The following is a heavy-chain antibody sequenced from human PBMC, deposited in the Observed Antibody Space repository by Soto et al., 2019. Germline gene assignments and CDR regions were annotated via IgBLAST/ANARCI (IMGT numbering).Heavy chain of an antibody. D-gene: IGHD6-19*01. J-gene: IGHJ3*02. CDR2: IYSGGST. CDR3: LRATGLVERDFYI. CDR1: GFTVRSNY. Sequence: GGSLRLSCAASGFTVRSNYMSWVRQAPGKGLEWVSVIYSGGSTYYADSVKGRFTISRDNSKNTQYLQMNSLRAEDTAVYYCLRATGLVERDFYICGQRTAVPVSS. V-gene: IGHV3-66*01.